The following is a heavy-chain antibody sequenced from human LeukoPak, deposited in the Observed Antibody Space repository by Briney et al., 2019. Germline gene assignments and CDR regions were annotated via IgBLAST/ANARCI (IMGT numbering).Heavy chain of an antibody. CDR1: GYSFTSYW. J-gene: IGHJ6*02. D-gene: IGHD4-17*01. Sequence: GESLQISCKGSGYSFTSYWIGWVRQMPGKGLEWMGIIYPGDSDTRYSPSFQGQVTISADKSISTAYLQWSSLKASDTAMYYCARGLTTVTKESYYYYGMDVWGQGTTVTVSS. CDR2: IYPGDSDT. V-gene: IGHV5-51*01. CDR3: ARGLTTVTKESYYYYGMDV.